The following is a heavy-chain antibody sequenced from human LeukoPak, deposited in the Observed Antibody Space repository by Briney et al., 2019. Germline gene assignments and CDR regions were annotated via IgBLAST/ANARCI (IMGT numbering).Heavy chain of an antibody. CDR1: GFTFSSYE. CDR3: ARDRGFGQADV. D-gene: IGHD3-10*01. Sequence: GGSLRLSCAASGFTFSSYEMNWVRQAPGKGLGWVSYISSSGSTIYYADSVKGRFTISRDNAKNSLYLQMNSLRAEDTAVYYCARDRGFGQADVWGKGTTVTVSS. J-gene: IGHJ6*04. CDR2: ISSSGSTI. V-gene: IGHV3-48*03.